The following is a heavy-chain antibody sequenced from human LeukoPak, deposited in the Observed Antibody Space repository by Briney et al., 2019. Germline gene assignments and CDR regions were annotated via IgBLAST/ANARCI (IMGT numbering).Heavy chain of an antibody. Sequence: GGSLRLSCQASGFTFYMYAMSWVRQAPGKGLEWVASMCGTSGCTFYPDAVKGRFAIPRDNSKNVMYLRMNSLTAEDTAIYYCAKDRPNFHENSGHYYRRDGASWGQGTLVTVSS. J-gene: IGHJ5*02. CDR2: MCGTSGCT. V-gene: IGHV3-23*01. D-gene: IGHD3-22*01. CDR3: AKDRPNFHENSGHYYRRDGAS. CDR1: GFTFYMYA.